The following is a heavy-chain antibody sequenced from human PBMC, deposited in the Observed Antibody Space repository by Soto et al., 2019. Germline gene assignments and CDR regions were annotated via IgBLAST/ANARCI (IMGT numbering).Heavy chain of an antibody. CDR3: ARKVPGSTSLPNYWYFDL. D-gene: IGHD3-10*01. CDR2: ISGGGDAA. V-gene: IGHV3-23*01. Sequence: EVPLLESGGGLVQPGGSLRLSCAGSGFTFINFAMNWVRQAPGKGLEWVSAISGGGDAAFFADSVRGRFTISRDNSKNTVTLQMNSLGVDDTAVYYCARKVPGSTSLPNYWYFDLWGRGTLVTVSS. CDR1: GFTFINFA. J-gene: IGHJ2*01.